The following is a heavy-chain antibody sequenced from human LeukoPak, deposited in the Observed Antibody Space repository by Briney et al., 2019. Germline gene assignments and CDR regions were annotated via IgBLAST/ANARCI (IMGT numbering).Heavy chain of an antibody. D-gene: IGHD2-15*01. CDR3: ARVMSRVVGFDY. J-gene: IGHJ4*02. V-gene: IGHV3-21*01. Sequence: PGGSLRLSCAASGFTFSSYSMDWVRQAPGKGLEWVSSISSSSSYIYYADSVKGRFTISRDNAKNSLYPQMNSLRAEDTAVNYCARVMSRVVGFDYWGQGTLVTVSS. CDR1: GFTFSSYS. CDR2: ISSSSSYI.